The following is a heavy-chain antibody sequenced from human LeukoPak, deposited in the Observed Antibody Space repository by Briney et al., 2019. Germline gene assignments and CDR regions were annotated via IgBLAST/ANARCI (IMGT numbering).Heavy chain of an antibody. V-gene: IGHV3-30*18. CDR2: ISYDGSNK. D-gene: IGHD3-10*01. CDR3: AKEGLLWFGERLFSFDY. J-gene: IGHJ4*02. Sequence: GGSLRLSCEASGFTFSSYGMHWVRQAPGKGLEWVAVISYDGSNKYYADSVKGRFTISRDNSKNTLYLQMNSLRAEDTAVYYCAKEGLLWFGERLFSFDYWGQGTLVTVSS. CDR1: GFTFSSYG.